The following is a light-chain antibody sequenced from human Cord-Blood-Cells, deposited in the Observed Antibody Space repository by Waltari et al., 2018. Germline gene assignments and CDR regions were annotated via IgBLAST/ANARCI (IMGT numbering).Light chain of an antibody. CDR3: AAWDDSLNGPHVV. Sequence: SVLTQPPSASGTPGQRVTISCTGSSSNIGSNTVTWYQQLPGTAPKLLIYSNNQRPSGVPDRFSGSKSGTSASLAISGLQSEDEADYYCAAWDDSLNGPHVVFGGGTKLTVL. V-gene: IGLV1-44*01. J-gene: IGLJ2*01. CDR1: SSNIGSNT. CDR2: SNN.